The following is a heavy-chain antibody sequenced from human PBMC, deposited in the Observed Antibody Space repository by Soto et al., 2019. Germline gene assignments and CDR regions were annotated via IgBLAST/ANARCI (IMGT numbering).Heavy chain of an antibody. CDR2: ISWNGGNI. D-gene: IGHD6-6*01. CDR1: GFTFDDYA. J-gene: IGHJ4*02. Sequence: EVQLVESGGGLVQPGRSLRLSCAASGFTFDDYAMHWVRQAPGTGLEWVSGISWNGGNIGYADSVKGRFTISRDNAKNSLFLQLTSLRADDTVLYFCAKDIYSSSSGQDYWGQGTPVTVSS. CDR3: AKDIYSSSSGQDY. V-gene: IGHV3-9*01.